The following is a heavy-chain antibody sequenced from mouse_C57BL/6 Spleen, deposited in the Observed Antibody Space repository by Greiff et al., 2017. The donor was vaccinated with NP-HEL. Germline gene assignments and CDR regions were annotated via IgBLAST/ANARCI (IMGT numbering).Heavy chain of an antibody. CDR3: ARVIPYDSIFAY. CDR2: INPNNGGT. CDR1: GYTFTDYY. V-gene: IGHV1-26*01. J-gene: IGHJ3*01. Sequence: VQLQQSGPELVKPGASVKISCKASGYTFTDYYMNWVKQSHGKSLEWIGDINPNNGGTSYNQKFKGKATLTVDKSSSTAYMELRSLTSEDSAVYYCARVIPYDSIFAYWGQGTLVTVSA. D-gene: IGHD2-4*01.